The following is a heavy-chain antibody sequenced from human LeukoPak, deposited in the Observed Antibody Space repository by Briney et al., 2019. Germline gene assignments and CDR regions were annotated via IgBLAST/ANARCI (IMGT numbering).Heavy chain of an antibody. CDR2: IISILGIA. CDR3: ARDRGELQDAFDI. D-gene: IGHD1-7*01. CDR1: GSTFSNYT. V-gene: IGHV1-69*04. J-gene: IGHJ3*02. Sequence: SVKVSCKASGSTFSNYTISWVRQAPGQGLGWMGRIISILGIANYAQKFQGRVTITADKSMSTAYMELSSLRSEDTAVYYCARDRGELQDAFDIWGQGTMVTVSS.